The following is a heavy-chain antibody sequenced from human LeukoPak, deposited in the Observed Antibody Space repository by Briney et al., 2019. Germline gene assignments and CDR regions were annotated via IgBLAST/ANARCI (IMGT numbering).Heavy chain of an antibody. Sequence: SETLSLTRTVSGYSISSGYYWGWIRQPPGKGLEWIGSIYHSGSTYYNPSLKSRVTISVDTSKNQFSLKLSSVTAADTAVYYCARLTLDFWSGYAAGSFDYWGQGTLVTVSS. J-gene: IGHJ4*02. CDR2: IYHSGST. V-gene: IGHV4-38-2*02. D-gene: IGHD3-3*01. CDR1: GYSISSGYY. CDR3: ARLTLDFWSGYAAGSFDY.